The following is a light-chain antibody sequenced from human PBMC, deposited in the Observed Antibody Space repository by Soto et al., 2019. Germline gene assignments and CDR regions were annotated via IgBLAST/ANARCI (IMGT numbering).Light chain of an antibody. CDR3: QQYGSSRWT. CDR2: GAS. CDR1: QSVSSN. J-gene: IGKJ1*01. Sequence: EVVMTQSPATVSVSPGERATLSCRASQSVSSNLAWYQQKPGQAPRLLIYGASSRATGIPDRFSGSGSGADFTLTISGLEPEDFAVYYCQQYGSSRWTFGQGTKVEIK. V-gene: IGKV3-20*01.